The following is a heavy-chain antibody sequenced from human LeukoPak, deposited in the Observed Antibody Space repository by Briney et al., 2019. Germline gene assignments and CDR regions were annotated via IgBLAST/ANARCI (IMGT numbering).Heavy chain of an antibody. CDR3: ARVGTSEYCSGGSCYSDC. CDR1: GYTFTDYY. CDR2: INPNSGGT. D-gene: IGHD2-15*01. V-gene: IGHV1-2*02. J-gene: IGHJ4*02. Sequence: ASVKVSCKTSGYTFTDYYIHWVRQAPGQGLEWMGWINPNSGGTNYARNFQGRVTMTRDTSITTAYMELSRLRSNDTAVYHCARVGTSEYCSGGSCYSDCWGQGTPVTVSS.